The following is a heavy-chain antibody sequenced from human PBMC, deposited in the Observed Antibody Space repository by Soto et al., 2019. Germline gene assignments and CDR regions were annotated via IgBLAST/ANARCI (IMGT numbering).Heavy chain of an antibody. D-gene: IGHD2-21*01. J-gene: IGHJ4*02. CDR1: GYNFINYA. V-gene: IGHV1-3*01. CDR3: ARSEINYSRFDS. Sequence: QVQLVQSGAEVKKPGASVTVSCKASGYNFINYALHWVRQAPGQRLDWIGRINAGNGNTKYSQKFQGRVTITRDTSASTAYMELSSLRSEDTAIYYCARSEINYSRFDSWGQGTLVTVSS. CDR2: INAGNGNT.